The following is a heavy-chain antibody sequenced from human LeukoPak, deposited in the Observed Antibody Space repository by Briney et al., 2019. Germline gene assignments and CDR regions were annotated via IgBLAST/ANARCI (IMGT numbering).Heavy chain of an antibody. D-gene: IGHD4-11*01. CDR2: IYSGGST. J-gene: IGHJ4*02. V-gene: IGHV3-66*01. CDR3: ASSAYSNYDFDY. CDR1: GFTVSSHY. Sequence: GGSLRLSCAASGFTVSSHYMSWVRQAPGKGLEWVSVIYSGGSTYYADSVNGRFTISRDNSKNTLYLQMNSLRAEDTAGYYCASSAYSNYDFDYWGQGTLVTVSS.